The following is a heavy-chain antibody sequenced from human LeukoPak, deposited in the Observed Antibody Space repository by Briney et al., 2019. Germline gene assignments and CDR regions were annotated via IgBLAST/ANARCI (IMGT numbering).Heavy chain of an antibody. CDR2: IIPIFGTV. CDR3: ARDGAIFDSRGYYYLW. D-gene: IGHD3-22*01. CDR1: GGTFSRSG. V-gene: IGHV1-69*01. J-gene: IGHJ4*02. Sequence: SVKVSCKASGGTFSRSGISWVRQAPGQGLEWMGGIIPIFGTVNYAQKFQGRVTITADESTSAAYMELTSLRSEDTAIYYCARDGAIFDSRGYYYLWWGQGTLVTVSS.